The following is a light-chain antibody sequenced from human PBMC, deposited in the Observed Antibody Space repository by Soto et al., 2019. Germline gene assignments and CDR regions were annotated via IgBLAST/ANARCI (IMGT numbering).Light chain of an antibody. CDR1: QSISSY. CDR2: AAS. CDR3: QQANSFPWT. V-gene: IGKV1-39*01. Sequence: DIQMTQSPSSLSASVGDRVTITCRASQSISSYLNWYQQKPGKAPKLLIYAASSLQSGVPSRFSGSGSGTDFTLTISGLQPEDLATYYCQQANSFPWTFGQGTKVDNK. J-gene: IGKJ1*01.